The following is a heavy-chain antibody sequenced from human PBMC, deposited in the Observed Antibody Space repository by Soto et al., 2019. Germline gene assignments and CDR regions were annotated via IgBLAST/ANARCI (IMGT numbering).Heavy chain of an antibody. CDR1: GFTFSSYA. J-gene: IGHJ3*02. V-gene: IGHV3-23*01. CDR2: ISGSGGST. D-gene: IGHD1-26*01. CDR3: AKDPKNSGSYYGAFDI. Sequence: EVQLLESGGGLVQPGGSLRLSCAASGFTFSSYAMSWVRQAPGKGLEWVSAISGSGGSTYYADSVKGRFTISRDNSKNTLDLQMNSLIAEDTAVYYCAKDPKNSGSYYGAFDIWGQGTMVTVSS.